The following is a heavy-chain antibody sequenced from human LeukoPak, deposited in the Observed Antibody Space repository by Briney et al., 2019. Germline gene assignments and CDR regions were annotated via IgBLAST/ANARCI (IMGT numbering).Heavy chain of an antibody. CDR2: IHPGDSDT. CDR3: ARTYYDFWSGYNYFDY. V-gene: IGHV5-51*01. J-gene: IGHJ4*02. CDR1: GYSFTSYW. D-gene: IGHD3-3*01. Sequence: GESLKISCKGSGYSFTSYWIGWVRQMPGKGLEWMGIIHPGDSDTRYSPSFQGQVTISADKSISTAYLQWGSLKASDTAMYYCARTYYDFWSGYNYFDYWGQGTLVTVSS.